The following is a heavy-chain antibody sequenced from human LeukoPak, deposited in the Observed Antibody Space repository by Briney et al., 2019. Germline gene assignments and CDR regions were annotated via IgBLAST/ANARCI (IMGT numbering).Heavy chain of an antibody. CDR1: GGSISSYY. CDR2: IYYSGST. Sequence: PSETLSLTCTVSGGSISSYYWSWIRQPPGKGLEWIGYIYYSGSTNYNPSLKSRVTISVDTSKNQFSLKLSSVTAADTAVYYCARAPNVDIVAKYYFDYWGQGTLVTVSS. V-gene: IGHV4-59*01. CDR3: ARAPNVDIVAKYYFDY. J-gene: IGHJ4*02. D-gene: IGHD5-12*01.